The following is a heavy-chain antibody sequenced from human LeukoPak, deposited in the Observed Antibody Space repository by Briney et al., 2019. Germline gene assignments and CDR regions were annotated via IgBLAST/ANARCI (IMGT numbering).Heavy chain of an antibody. Sequence: PGGSLRLSCAASGFTFSSYSMNWVRQAPGKGLEWVSYISSSSSTIYYADSVKGRFTISRDNAKNSLYLQMNSLRAEDTAVYYCARDSRGYCGGDCQDAFDIWGQGTMVTVSS. CDR2: ISSSSSTI. CDR1: GFTFSSYS. V-gene: IGHV3-48*01. D-gene: IGHD2-21*02. CDR3: ARDSRGYCGGDCQDAFDI. J-gene: IGHJ3*02.